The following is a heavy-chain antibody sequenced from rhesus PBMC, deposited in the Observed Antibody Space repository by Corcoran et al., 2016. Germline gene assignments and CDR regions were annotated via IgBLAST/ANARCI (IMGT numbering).Heavy chain of an antibody. J-gene: IGHJ4*01. CDR1: GGSISSNY. V-gene: IGHV4-173*01. Sequence: QLQLQESGPGLVKPSETLSLTCAVSGGSISSNYWSWTRQPPGQGLEWIGRIPGSGGSTDYNPSLKSRVTISTDTSKNQFSLKLSSVTAADTAVYYCARDPGGWGFMYYFDYWGQGVLVTVSS. D-gene: IGHD7-45*01. CDR3: ARDPGGWGFMYYFDY. CDR2: IPGSGGST.